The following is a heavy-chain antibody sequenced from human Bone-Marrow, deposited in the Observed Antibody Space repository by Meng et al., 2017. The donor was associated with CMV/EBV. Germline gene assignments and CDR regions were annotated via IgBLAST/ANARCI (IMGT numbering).Heavy chain of an antibody. V-gene: IGHV3-11*01. CDR2: ISSSGRSI. CDR1: GFTFSDYY. J-gene: IGHJ5*02. D-gene: IGHD3-9*01. Sequence: GESLKISCVASGFTFSDYYMTWIRQASGKGLEWVSYISSSGRSIYYADSVKGRFTISRDNAKNSLYLQMNSLRAEDTAVYYCARDRRLITICSTSNWFDPWGQGTLVTV. CDR3: ARDRRLITICSTSNWFDP.